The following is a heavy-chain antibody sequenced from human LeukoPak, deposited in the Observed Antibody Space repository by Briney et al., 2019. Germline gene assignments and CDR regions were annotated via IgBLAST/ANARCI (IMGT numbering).Heavy chain of an antibody. CDR1: GFTFTDYA. V-gene: IGHV3-23*01. D-gene: IGHD1-26*01. Sequence: GGSLRLSCAASGFTFTDYAMTWVRQAPGKGLEWVSSISASGLMTYYADSVKGRFTVSRDNSKNTLYLQMNSLTAADTAVYYCAKDRSIGTYYAFDHWGQGTLVTVSS. J-gene: IGHJ4*02. CDR3: AKDRSIGTYYAFDH. CDR2: ISASGLMT.